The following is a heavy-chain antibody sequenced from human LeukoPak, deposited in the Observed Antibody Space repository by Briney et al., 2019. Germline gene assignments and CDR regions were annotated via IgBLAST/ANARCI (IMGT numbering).Heavy chain of an antibody. J-gene: IGHJ4*02. CDR2: ISGSGGST. V-gene: IGHV3-23*01. CDR1: GFTFSSYA. CDR3: AKGSIVVVVAAPSGY. Sequence: SGGSLRLSCAASGFTFSSYAMSWVRQAPGKGLEWVSAISGSGGSTYYADSVKGRFTISRDNSKNTLYLQMNSLRAEDTAVYYCAKGSIVVVVAAPSGYWGQGTLVTVSS. D-gene: IGHD2-15*01.